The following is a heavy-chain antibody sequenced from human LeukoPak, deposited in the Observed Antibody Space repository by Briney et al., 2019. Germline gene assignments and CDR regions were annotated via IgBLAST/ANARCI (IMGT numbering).Heavy chain of an antibody. D-gene: IGHD3-22*01. CDR3: ARAYYYDSSGYSQY. CDR1: GGSISSGSYY. CDR2: IYTSGST. J-gene: IGHJ4*02. Sequence: KPSQTLSLTCTVSGGSISSGSYYWSWIRQPAGKGLEWIGRIYTSGSTNYNPSLKSRVTISVDTSKNQFSLKLSSVTAADTAVYYCARAYYYDSSGYSQYWGQGTLVTVSS. V-gene: IGHV4-61*02.